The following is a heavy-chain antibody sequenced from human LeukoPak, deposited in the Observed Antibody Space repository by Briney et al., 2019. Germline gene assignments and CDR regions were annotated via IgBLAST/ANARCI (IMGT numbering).Heavy chain of an antibody. CDR1: GYTFTNYY. CDR2: INLGDGTT. Sequence: APVKVSCKTSGYTFTNYYMHWVRQAPGQGLEWMGIINLGDGTTSYAQKFQGRVTMTRDTSTSTVYMELSSLRSDDTDTAVYYCARGGYPPSNIVVVVAATGWAPFDPWGQGTLVTVSS. CDR3: ARGGYPPSNIVVVVAATGWAPFDP. V-gene: IGHV1-46*01. D-gene: IGHD2-15*01. J-gene: IGHJ5*02.